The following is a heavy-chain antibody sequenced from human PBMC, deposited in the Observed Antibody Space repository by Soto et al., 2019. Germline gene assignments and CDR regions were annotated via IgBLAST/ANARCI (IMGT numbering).Heavy chain of an antibody. V-gene: IGHV4-31*03. CDR3: ARERLRTYDY. CDR1: GGSISSGGYY. J-gene: IGHJ4*02. Sequence: QVQLQESGPGLVKPSQTLSLTCTVSGGSISSGGYYWSWIRQHPGKGLEWIGYIYYSGSTYYNPHLKSRVTIAVDTSKNQFSLKRSSVTAADTAVYYCARERLRTYDYWGQGTLVTVSS. D-gene: IGHD5-12*01. CDR2: IYYSGST.